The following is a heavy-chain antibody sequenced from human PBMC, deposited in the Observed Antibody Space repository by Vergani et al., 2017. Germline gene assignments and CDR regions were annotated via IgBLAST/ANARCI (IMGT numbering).Heavy chain of an antibody. D-gene: IGHD6-19*01. V-gene: IGHV4-39*01. Sequence: QLQLQESGPGLVKPSATLSLTCSVSGASIRSSNYYWGWIRQPPGKGLEWIASIYYSGGTYYNPSLKSLVTISVDTSKNQFSRKLSSVTAADTAVYFCARHSTVEWLVKLGWIDPWGQGILVTVSS. J-gene: IGHJ5*02. CDR1: GASIRSSNYY. CDR3: ARHSTVEWLVKLGWIDP. CDR2: IYYSGGT.